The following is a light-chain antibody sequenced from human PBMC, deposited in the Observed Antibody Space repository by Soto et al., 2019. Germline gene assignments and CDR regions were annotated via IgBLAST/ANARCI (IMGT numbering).Light chain of an antibody. V-gene: IGKV1-39*01. CDR2: AAS. Sequence: DIQMTQSPSSLPAPVGDRVTITCRASQSISSYLNWYQQKPGKAPNLLIYAASSLQSGVPSRFSGSGSGTDFTLTITSMEPEDFANYYCQQSCSTSLRFGQGTKVEIK. CDR3: QQSCSTSLR. CDR1: QSISSY. J-gene: IGKJ1*01.